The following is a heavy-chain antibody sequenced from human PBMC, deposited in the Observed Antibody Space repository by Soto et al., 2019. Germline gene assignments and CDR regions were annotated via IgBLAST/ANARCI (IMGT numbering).Heavy chain of an antibody. CDR1: GFTFSAYS. V-gene: IGHV3-21*01. Sequence: GSLRLSCAASGFTFSAYSINWVRQAPGKGLDWVSSISSTSSVIFYAESVRGRFTISRDNAKNSLYLQMNGLRAEDTAVYYCVRGGSGATSADLFDAWGQGTLVTVSS. J-gene: IGHJ3*01. CDR3: VRGGSGATSADLFDA. CDR2: ISSTSSVI. D-gene: IGHD3-10*01.